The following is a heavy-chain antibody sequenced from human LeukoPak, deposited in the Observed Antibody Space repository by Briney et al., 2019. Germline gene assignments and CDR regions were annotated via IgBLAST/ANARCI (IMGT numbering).Heavy chain of an antibody. V-gene: IGHV4-30-4*02. Sequence: SETLSLTCTVSGGSISSGDYYWSWIRQPPGKGLEWIGYIYYSGSTYYNPSLKSRVTISVDTSKNQFSLKLSSVTAADTAVYYCARNHDSSGWYNWFDPWGQGTLVTVSS. CDR2: IYYSGST. D-gene: IGHD6-19*01. J-gene: IGHJ5*02. CDR3: ARNHDSSGWYNWFDP. CDR1: GGSISSGDYY.